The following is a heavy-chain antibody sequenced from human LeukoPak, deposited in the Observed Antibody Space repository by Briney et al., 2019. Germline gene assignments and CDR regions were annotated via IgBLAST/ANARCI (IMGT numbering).Heavy chain of an antibody. J-gene: IGHJ4*02. Sequence: SETLSLTCTVYAGTFSGYYWSRIPPPPGKGLEWIGETNHSETTNYNPSLKSRVIITVDTTKTPFSLKLSAVTAADTALYDCAGGGRRLRFSQGGIAYWGQGTLVTVS. D-gene: IGHD5-12*01. CDR3: AGGGRRLRFSQGGIAY. CDR1: AGTFSGYY. V-gene: IGHV4-34*08. CDR2: TNHSETT.